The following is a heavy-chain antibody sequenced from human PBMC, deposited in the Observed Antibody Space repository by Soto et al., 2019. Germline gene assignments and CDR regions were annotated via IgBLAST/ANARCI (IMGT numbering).Heavy chain of an antibody. CDR1: GFTFSNYA. CDR2: ISAAGGGT. Sequence: GALRLPCSASGFTFSNYAMNWVRQAPGKGLEWVSTISAAGGGTYYADSVKGRFTISRDNSKNKLYLPMNSLRAEDTALSYCAKDLAGRYGLDVWGQGTKVTVYS. D-gene: IGHD6-6*01. CDR3: AKDLAGRYGLDV. J-gene: IGHJ6*02. V-gene: IGHV3-23*01.